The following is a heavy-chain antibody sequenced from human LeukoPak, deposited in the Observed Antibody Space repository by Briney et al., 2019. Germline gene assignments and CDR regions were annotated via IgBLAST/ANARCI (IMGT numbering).Heavy chain of an antibody. CDR2: ISSSSSYI. CDR1: GFTFGSCS. J-gene: IGHJ4*02. V-gene: IGHV3-21*01. Sequence: PGGSLRLSCAASGFTFGSCSMNWVRQAPGKGLEWVSSISSSSSYIYYADSVKGRFTISRDNAKNSLYLQMNSLRAEDTAVYYCARSRVAATDYWGQGTLVTVSS. CDR3: ARSRVAATDY. D-gene: IGHD2-15*01.